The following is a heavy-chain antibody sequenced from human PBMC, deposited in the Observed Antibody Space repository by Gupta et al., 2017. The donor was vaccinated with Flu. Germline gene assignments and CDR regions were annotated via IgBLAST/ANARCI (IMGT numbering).Heavy chain of an antibody. D-gene: IGHD2-2*01. CDR2: ISWNSGSI. V-gene: IGHV3-9*01. J-gene: IGHJ6*02. CDR3: AKDNRERSREDCSSNSCTDYYYYGMDV. CDR1: GFTFDDYA. Sequence: EVQLVESGGGLVQPGRSLRLSCAASGFTFDDYAMHWVRPAPGKGLEWVSGISWNSGSIGYADSVKGRFTISRDNAKNSLYLQMNSLRAEDTALYYCAKDNRERSREDCSSNSCTDYYYYGMDVWGQGTTVTVSS.